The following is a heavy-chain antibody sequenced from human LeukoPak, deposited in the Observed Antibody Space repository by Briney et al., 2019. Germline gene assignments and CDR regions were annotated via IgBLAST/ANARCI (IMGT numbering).Heavy chain of an antibody. CDR2: ISTDGSST. D-gene: IGHD6-19*01. V-gene: IGHV3-74*01. J-gene: IGHJ4*02. Sequence: GGSLRLSCAVSGFSFSSYWVHWVRQAPGKGLVWVSRISTDGSSTTYADSVRGRFTISRDNPKNTLYLQMDSLRAEDTAVYYCARPSSGWYGSWGQGTLVTVSS. CDR3: ARPSSGWYGS. CDR1: GFSFSSYW.